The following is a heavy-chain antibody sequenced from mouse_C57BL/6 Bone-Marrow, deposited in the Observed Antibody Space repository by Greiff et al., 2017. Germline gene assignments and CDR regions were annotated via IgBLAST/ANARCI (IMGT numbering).Heavy chain of an antibody. CDR1: GYTFTSYW. Sequence: VQLQQPGAELVMPGASVKLSCKASGYTFTSYWMHWVKQRPGQGLEWIGEIDPSDSYTNYNQKFKGKSTLTVDKSSSTAYMQLSSLTSEDSAVYYCARNYDYDVECAYWGQGTLVTVSA. D-gene: IGHD2-4*01. CDR2: IDPSDSYT. J-gene: IGHJ3*01. V-gene: IGHV1-69*01. CDR3: ARNYDYDVECAY.